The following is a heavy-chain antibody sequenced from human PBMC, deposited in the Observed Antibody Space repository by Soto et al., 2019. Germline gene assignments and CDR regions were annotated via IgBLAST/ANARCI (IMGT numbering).Heavy chain of an antibody. CDR1: GGSVSSGGYH. J-gene: IGHJ4*02. CDR3: ARDLGNGNAFDY. Sequence: QVQLQESGPGLVKPSQTLSLTCTVSGGSVSSGGYHWSWIRQFPGNVLEWIGSIYYSGSSYYNPSLKSRVTISVDTSENQFSLKLSFVTAAYTAMYYWARDLGNGNAFDYWGQGALVTVSS. V-gene: IGHV4-31*03. CDR2: IYYSGSS. D-gene: IGHD4-4*01.